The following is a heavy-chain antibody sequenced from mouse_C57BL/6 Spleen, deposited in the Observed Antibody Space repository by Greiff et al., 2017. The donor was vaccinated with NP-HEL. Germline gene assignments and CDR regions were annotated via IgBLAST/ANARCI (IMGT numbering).Heavy chain of an antibody. CDR1: GYTFTDYN. CDR3: AREGWPYYFYY. CDR2: INPNNGGT. Sequence: EVKLVESGPELVKPGASVKMSCKASGYTFTDYNMHWVKQSHGKSLEWIGYINPNNGGTSYNQKFKGKATLTVNKSSSTAYMERRILTSEDSAVYYCAREGWPYYFYYWGQGTTLTVSS. J-gene: IGHJ2*01. D-gene: IGHD2-3*01. V-gene: IGHV1-22*01.